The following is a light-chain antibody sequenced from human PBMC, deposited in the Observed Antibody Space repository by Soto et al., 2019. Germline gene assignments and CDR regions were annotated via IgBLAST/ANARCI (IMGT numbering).Light chain of an antibody. V-gene: IGKV1-27*01. CDR1: QGISHF. J-gene: IGKJ1*01. Sequence: DIQMTQSPSSLSASVGDRVTITCRASQGISHFLAWYQQKPGKVPKLLIYAASILQSGVPPRFSGSGSGTDFTLTISSLQPEDVATYYCQHYNTFPWTFGHGTKVDI. CDR2: AAS. CDR3: QHYNTFPWT.